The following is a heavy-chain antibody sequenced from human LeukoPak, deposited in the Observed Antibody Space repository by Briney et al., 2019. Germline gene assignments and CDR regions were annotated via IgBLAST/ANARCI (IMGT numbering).Heavy chain of an antibody. D-gene: IGHD4-23*01. J-gene: IGHJ4*02. CDR3: ARILPLRGYDY. CDR2: IDWDDDK. Sequence: SGPTLVNPTQTLTLTCTFSGFSLTTSKMCVNWIRQPPGKHLEWLARIDWDDDKYYSTSLKTRLTISKDTSNNQVVLTMTNMDPVDTATYYCARILPLRGYDYWGQGTLVTVSS. V-gene: IGHV2-70*11. CDR1: GFSLTTSKMC.